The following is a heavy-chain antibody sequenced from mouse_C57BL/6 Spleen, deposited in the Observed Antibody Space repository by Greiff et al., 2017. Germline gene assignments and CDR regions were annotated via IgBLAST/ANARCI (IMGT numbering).Heavy chain of an antibody. CDR2: IYPGDGDT. D-gene: IGHD4-1*01. CDR1: GYAFSSSW. V-gene: IGHV1-82*01. CDR3: AREKANWDVSWCFDV. J-gene: IGHJ1*03. Sequence: QVQLKESGPELVKPGASVKISCKASGYAFSSSWMNWVKQRPGKGLEWIGRIYPGDGDTNYNGKFKGKATLTADKSSSTAYMQLSSLTSEDSAVYFCAREKANWDVSWCFDVWGTGTPVTVSS.